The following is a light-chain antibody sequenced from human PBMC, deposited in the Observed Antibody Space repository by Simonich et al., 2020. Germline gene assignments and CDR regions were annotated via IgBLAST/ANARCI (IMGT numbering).Light chain of an antibody. CDR2: WAS. CDR1: QSVLYSSNNNNY. J-gene: IGKJ5*01. Sequence: DIVMTQSPDSLAVSLGERATINCKSSQSVLYSSNNNNYLAWYQQKPGQPPKLLIYWASTRESGVPDRFSGSGSGTDFTLTISSLQAEDVAVYYCQLYYSTPITFGQGTRLEIK. V-gene: IGKV4-1*01. CDR3: QLYYSTPIT.